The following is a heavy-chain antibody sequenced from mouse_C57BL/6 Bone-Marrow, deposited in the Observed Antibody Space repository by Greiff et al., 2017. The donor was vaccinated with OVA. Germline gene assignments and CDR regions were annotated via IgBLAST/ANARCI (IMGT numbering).Heavy chain of an antibody. CDR1: GFSLTSYG. V-gene: IGHV2-2*01. D-gene: IGHD4-1*01. Sequence: VQLQQSGPGLVQPSQSLSITCTVSGFSLTSYGVHWVRQSSGKGLEWLGVLWSGGSPDSSAVFISRLCISKDNSKSQLCCKMNSLQADDTAIYYCAREGGTRRYVDVWGTGTTVTVSS. CDR3: AREGGTRRYVDV. J-gene: IGHJ1*03. CDR2: LWSGGSP.